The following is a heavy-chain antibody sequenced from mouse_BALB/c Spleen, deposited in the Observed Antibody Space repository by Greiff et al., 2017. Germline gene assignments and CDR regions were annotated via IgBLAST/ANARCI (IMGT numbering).Heavy chain of an antibody. V-gene: IGHV1S56*01. CDR1: GYTFTSYY. CDR3: ARGTTATRFAY. J-gene: IGHJ3*01. CDR2: IYPGNVNT. Sequence: QVQLQQSGPELVKPGASVRISCKASGYTFTSYYIHWVKQRPGQGLEWIGWIYPGNVNTKYNEKFKGKATLTADKSSSTAYMQLSSLTSEDSAVYFCARGTTATRFAYWGQGTLVTVSA. D-gene: IGHD1-2*01.